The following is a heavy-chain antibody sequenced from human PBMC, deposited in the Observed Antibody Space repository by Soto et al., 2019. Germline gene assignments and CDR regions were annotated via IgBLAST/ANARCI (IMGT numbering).Heavy chain of an antibody. Sequence: PGGSLRLSCAASGFTFSSYAMSWVRQAPGKGLEWVSAISGSGGSTYYADSVKGRFTISRDNSKNTLYLQMNSLRAEDTAVYYCEKGGGAMPPGYGMDVWGQGTTVTVYS. V-gene: IGHV3-23*01. J-gene: IGHJ6*02. D-gene: IGHD2-2*01. CDR1: GFTFSSYA. CDR2: ISGSGGST. CDR3: EKGGGAMPPGYGMDV.